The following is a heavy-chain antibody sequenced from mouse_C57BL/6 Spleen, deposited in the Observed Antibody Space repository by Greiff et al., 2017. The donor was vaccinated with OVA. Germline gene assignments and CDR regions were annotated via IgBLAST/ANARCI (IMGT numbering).Heavy chain of an antibody. J-gene: IGHJ2*01. V-gene: IGHV14-4*01. D-gene: IGHD3-2*02. CDR2: IDPENGDT. Sequence: VQLQQSGAELVRPGASVKLSCTASGFNFKDDYMHWVKQRPEQGLEWIGWIDPENGDTEYASKFQGKATITADTSSNTAYLQLSSLTSEDTAVYYCTNLDSSGPMDYWGQGTTLTVSS. CDR1: GFNFKDDY. CDR3: TNLDSSGPMDY.